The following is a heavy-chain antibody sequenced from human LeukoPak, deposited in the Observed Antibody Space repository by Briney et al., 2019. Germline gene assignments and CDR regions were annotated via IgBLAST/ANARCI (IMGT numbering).Heavy chain of an antibody. D-gene: IGHD5-12*01. J-gene: IGHJ3*02. V-gene: IGHV4-59*12. CDR1: GGSISSYY. CDR2: IYYSGST. CDR3: ASYSGYGEMAFDI. Sequence: SETLSLTCTVSGGSISSYYWSWIRQPPGKGLEWVGYIYYSGSTNYNPSLKSRVTISVDTSKNQFSLKPSSVTAADTAVYYCASYSGYGEMAFDIWGQGTMVTVSS.